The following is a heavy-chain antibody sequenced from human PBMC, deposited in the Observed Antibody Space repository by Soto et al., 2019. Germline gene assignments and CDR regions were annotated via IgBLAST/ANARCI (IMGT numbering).Heavy chain of an antibody. CDR1: GFTLSSYN. CDR2: ISGSSDTI. V-gene: IGHV3-48*02. J-gene: IGHJ6*02. D-gene: IGHD6-13*01. Sequence: EVQLVESGGGLVQPGGSLRLSCAASGFTLSSYNMNWVRQAPGKGLEWVSYISGSSDTIYYADSVKGRFTISRDNAKNYVYLQMDSLRDEDTAVYYCARDHGGSTWFVGIYYYFGVDVWGQGTTVTVSS. CDR3: ARDHGGSTWFVGIYYYFGVDV.